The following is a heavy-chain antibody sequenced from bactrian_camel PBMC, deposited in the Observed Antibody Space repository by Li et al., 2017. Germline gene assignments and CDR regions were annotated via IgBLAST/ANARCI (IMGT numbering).Heavy chain of an antibody. Sequence: QVQLVESGGGSVQAGGSLTLSCTASGFTFATSSMAWYRQAHENECNVVSTITSDGSTYYALFAEGRFTIAQDSAGHTLTLEMNNLKPEDTAMYYCAAVTVVAGTTCLNPPTRVRRYWGQGTQVTVS. CDR1: GFTFATSS. CDR2: ITSDGST. J-gene: IGHJ4*01. D-gene: IGHD6*01. CDR3: AAVTVVAGTTCLNPPTRVRRY. V-gene: IGHV3S55*01.